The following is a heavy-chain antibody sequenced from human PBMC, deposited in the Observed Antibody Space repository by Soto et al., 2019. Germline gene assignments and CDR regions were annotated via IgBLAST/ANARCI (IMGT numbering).Heavy chain of an antibody. Sequence: SETLSLTCTVSGGSISSSSYYWGWIRQPPGKGLEWIGSIYYSGSTYYNPSLKSRVTISVDTSKNQFSLKLSSVTAADTAVYYCARHTKQWLPRAEYFQHWGQGTLVTVSS. J-gene: IGHJ1*01. CDR3: ARHTKQWLPRAEYFQH. CDR2: IYYSGST. CDR1: GGSISSSSYY. V-gene: IGHV4-39*01. D-gene: IGHD6-19*01.